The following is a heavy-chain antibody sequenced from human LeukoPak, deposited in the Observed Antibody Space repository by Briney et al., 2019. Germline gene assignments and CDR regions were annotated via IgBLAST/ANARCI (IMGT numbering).Heavy chain of an antibody. Sequence: SETLSLTCTVSGGSISGYYWNWIRQPPGKGLEWIGYIYSSGSTNYNASLKGRVTVSVDTSKNQFSLKLSSVTATDTAVYYCGRLGYSYSVDSWGQGTLVIVSS. J-gene: IGHJ4*02. CDR3: GRLGYSYSVDS. D-gene: IGHD5-18*01. V-gene: IGHV4-4*09. CDR2: IYSSGST. CDR1: GGSISGYY.